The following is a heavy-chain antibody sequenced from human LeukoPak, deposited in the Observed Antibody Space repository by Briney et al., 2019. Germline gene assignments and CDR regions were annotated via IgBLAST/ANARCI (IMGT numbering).Heavy chain of an antibody. V-gene: IGHV3-48*01. CDR1: GFTFSSYS. Sequence: GGSLRLSCAASGFTFSSYSMNWVRQAPGKGLEWVSYISSSSSTIYYADSVKGRFTISRDNSKNTLYLQMNSLRAEDTAVYYCAKGQQQLGPYWGQGTLVTVSS. CDR3: AKGQQQLGPY. J-gene: IGHJ4*02. D-gene: IGHD6-13*01. CDR2: ISSSSSTI.